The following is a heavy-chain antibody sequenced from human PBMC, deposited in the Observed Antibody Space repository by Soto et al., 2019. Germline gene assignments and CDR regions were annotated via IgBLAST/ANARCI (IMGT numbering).Heavy chain of an antibody. CDR3: ARSQGSSTSLEIYYYYYYGMDV. CDR2: IIPISGTA. CDR1: GGTFSSYA. V-gene: IGHV1-69*01. J-gene: IGHJ6*02. Sequence: QVQLVQSGAEVKKPGSSVKVSCKASGGTFSSYAISWVRQAPGQGLEWMGGIIPISGTANYAQKFQGRVTITADESTSTAYMELSSLRSEATAVYYCARSQGSSTSLEIYYYYYYGMDVWCQGTTVTVSS. D-gene: IGHD2-2*01.